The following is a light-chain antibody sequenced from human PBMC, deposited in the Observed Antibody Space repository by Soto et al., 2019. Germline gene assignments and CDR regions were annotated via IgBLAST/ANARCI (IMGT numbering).Light chain of an antibody. CDR2: GAS. J-gene: IGKJ1*01. Sequence: EIVLTQSPATLSLSPGERATLSCRASQSVSSYLAWYQQKPGQAPRLLIYGASNRATAIPDRFSGSGSGTDFTLTISRLEPEDFAVYYCQQYDDSPGTFSQGTKVDIK. CDR3: QQYDDSPGT. CDR1: QSVSSY. V-gene: IGKV3-20*01.